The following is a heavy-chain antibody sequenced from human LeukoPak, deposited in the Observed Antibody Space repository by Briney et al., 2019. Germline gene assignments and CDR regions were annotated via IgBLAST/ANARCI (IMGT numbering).Heavy chain of an antibody. V-gene: IGHV3-48*01. Sequence: GGSLRLSCAASGFAFSAYTMHWVRQAPGKGLEWVSYVSGSGSTVYYADSVKGRFTISRDKAKNSLYLQMNSLRAEDTAVYYCARDGSGLGYCSTTNCRGAFDIWGQGTMVTVSS. D-gene: IGHD2-2*01. CDR2: VSGSGSTV. J-gene: IGHJ3*02. CDR3: ARDGSGLGYCSTTNCRGAFDI. CDR1: GFAFSAYT.